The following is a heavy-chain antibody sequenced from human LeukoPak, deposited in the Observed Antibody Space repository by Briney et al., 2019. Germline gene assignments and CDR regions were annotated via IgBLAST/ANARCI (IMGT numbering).Heavy chain of an antibody. CDR3: AKDSDYYSSGWGEPNWFDP. CDR2: ISYDGSNK. J-gene: IGHJ5*02. Sequence: PGRSLRLSCAASGFTFSSYGMHWVRQAPGKGLEWVAVISYDGSNKYYADSVKGRFTISGDNSKNTLYLQMNSLRAEDTAVYYCAKDSDYYSSGWGEPNWFDPWGQGTLVTVSS. D-gene: IGHD6-19*01. CDR1: GFTFSSYG. V-gene: IGHV3-30*18.